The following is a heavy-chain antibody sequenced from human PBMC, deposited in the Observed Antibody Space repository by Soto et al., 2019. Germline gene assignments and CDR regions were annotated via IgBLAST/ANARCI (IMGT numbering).Heavy chain of an antibody. CDR3: APRVPSGSYILFGP. J-gene: IGHJ5*01. V-gene: IGHV2-5*02. D-gene: IGHD3-10*01. CDR1: GFSLSTSGVG. CDR2: IYWDDDK. Sequence: QITLKESGPTLVKPTQTLTLTCTFSGFSLSTSGVGVGWIRQPPGKALEWLALIYWDDDKRYSPSLKSRLNITKDTSKNQVVLTMTSMDPVDTATYYCAPRVPSGSYILFGPLGPGNLGPLSS.